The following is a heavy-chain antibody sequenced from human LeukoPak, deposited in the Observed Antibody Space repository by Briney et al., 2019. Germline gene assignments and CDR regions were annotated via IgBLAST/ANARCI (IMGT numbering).Heavy chain of an antibody. V-gene: IGHV3-30*04. CDR2: ISHDGNIK. D-gene: IGHD3-22*01. Sequence: GRSLRLSCAASGFTFSSYAMHWVRQAPGKGLEWVAVISHDGNIKYHADSMKDRFTISRDNSRNTLYLQMNNLRPEDTAVYSCARAKYYDSRGYSVREAYDIWGQGTMVTVSS. CDR1: GFTFSSYA. J-gene: IGHJ3*02. CDR3: ARAKYYDSRGYSVREAYDI.